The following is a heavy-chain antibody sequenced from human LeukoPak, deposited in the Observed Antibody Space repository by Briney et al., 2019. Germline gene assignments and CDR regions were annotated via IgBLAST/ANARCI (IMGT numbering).Heavy chain of an antibody. CDR2: ISGSGGST. D-gene: IGHD5-18*01. CDR1: GFTFDDYA. J-gene: IGHJ4*02. V-gene: IGHV3-23*01. CDR3: AKDRTGYSYGYSVDY. Sequence: GRSLRLSCAASGFTFDDYAMHWVRQAPGKGLEWVSAISGSGGSTYYADSVKGRFTISRDNSKNTLYLQMNSLRAEDTAVYYCAKDRTGYSYGYSVDYWGQGTLVTVSS.